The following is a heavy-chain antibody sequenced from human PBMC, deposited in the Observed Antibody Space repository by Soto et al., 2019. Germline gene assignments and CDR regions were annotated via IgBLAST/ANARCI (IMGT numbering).Heavy chain of an antibody. V-gene: IGHV4-39*07. CDR3: ARSFGWYAVDS. Sequence: SETLSLTCTVSGGSISSGGYYWSWIRQPPGRDLEWLGDMSYGGSTNYNPSLKSRVTILLDKSKNQFSLSLSFVTAADTATYYCARSFGWYAVDSWGQGILVTVSS. CDR1: GGSISSGGYY. D-gene: IGHD6-19*01. J-gene: IGHJ4*02. CDR2: MSYGGST.